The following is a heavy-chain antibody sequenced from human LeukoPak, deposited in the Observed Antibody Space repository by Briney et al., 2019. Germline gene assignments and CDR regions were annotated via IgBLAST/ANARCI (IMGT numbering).Heavy chain of an antibody. V-gene: IGHV3-13*01. CDR2: IGIPGDT. CDR3: ARAHVAAGLAFDI. Sequence: GGSLRLSCAASGFIFSGYDMHWVRQATGKGLEWVSGIGIPGDTYYPGSVKGRFTISRENAKNSFYLQMNSLRVEDTAVYYCARAHVAAGLAFDIWGQGTLVTVSS. J-gene: IGHJ3*02. D-gene: IGHD6-25*01. CDR1: GFIFSGYD.